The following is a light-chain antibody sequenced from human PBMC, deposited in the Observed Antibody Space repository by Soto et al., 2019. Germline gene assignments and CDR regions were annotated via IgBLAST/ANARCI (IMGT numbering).Light chain of an antibody. J-gene: IGKJ1*01. CDR1: QSVLYSSNNKNY. CDR2: WAS. V-gene: IGKV4-1*01. Sequence: DIVMTQSPDSLAVSLGERATINCKSSQSVLYSSNNKNYLAWYQQKPGQPPKLLIYWASTRESGVPDRFSGSGSGPDFPLTSSSLQAEDVAVYYCQQYTGPWTFGQGTKVEIK. CDR3: QQYTGPWT.